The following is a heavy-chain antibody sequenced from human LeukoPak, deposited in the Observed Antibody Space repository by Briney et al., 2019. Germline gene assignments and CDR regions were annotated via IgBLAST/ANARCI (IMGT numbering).Heavy chain of an antibody. CDR3: ARDYYGILTGYYWRNYGMDV. Sequence: GGSLRLSCAASGFTFSSYAMHWVRQAPGKGLEWVAVISYDGSNKYYADSVKGRFTISRDNAKNTLYLQMNSLRAEDTAVYYCARDYYGILTGYYWRNYGMDVWGKGTTVTVSS. CDR2: ISYDGSNK. CDR1: GFTFSSYA. J-gene: IGHJ6*04. V-gene: IGHV3-30*04. D-gene: IGHD3-9*01.